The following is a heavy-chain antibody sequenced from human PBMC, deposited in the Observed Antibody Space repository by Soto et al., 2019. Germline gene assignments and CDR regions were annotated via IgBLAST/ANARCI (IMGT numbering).Heavy chain of an antibody. Sequence: KTSETLSLTCTVSGGSISSSSYYCGWIRQPPGKGLEWIGSIYYSGSTYYNPSLKSRVTISVDTSKNQFSLKLSSVTAADTAVYYCARSDYNPPYYYYYGMDVWGQGTTVTVSS. D-gene: IGHD4-17*01. J-gene: IGHJ6*02. CDR1: GGSISSSSYY. CDR2: IYYSGST. V-gene: IGHV4-39*01. CDR3: ARSDYNPPYYYYYGMDV.